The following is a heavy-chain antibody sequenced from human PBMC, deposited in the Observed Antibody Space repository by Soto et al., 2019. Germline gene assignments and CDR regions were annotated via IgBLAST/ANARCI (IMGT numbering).Heavy chain of an antibody. CDR3: ASAWRPSYYYGMDV. D-gene: IGHD5-12*01. J-gene: IGHJ6*02. CDR2: IIPIFGTA. Sequence: QVQLVQSGAEVKKLGSSVKVSCKASGGTFSSYAISWVRQAPGQGLEWMGGIIPIFGTADYAQKFQGRVAITADASTSTAYMELSSLRSEDTAVYYCASAWRPSYYYGMDVWGQGTTVTVSS. CDR1: GGTFSSYA. V-gene: IGHV1-69*12.